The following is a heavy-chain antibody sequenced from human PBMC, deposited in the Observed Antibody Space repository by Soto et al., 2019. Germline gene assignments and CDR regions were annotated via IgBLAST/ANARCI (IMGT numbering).Heavy chain of an antibody. V-gene: IGHV3-30-3*02. CDR1: GFTFSSYA. Sequence: HPGGSLRLSCAASGFTFSSYAMHWVRQAPGKGLEWVAVISYDGSNKYYADSVKGRFTISRDNSKNTLYLQMNSLRAEDAAVYYCAKTPIAQGSSPSRVRGYYFDYWGQGTLVTVSS. CDR3: AKTPIAQGSSPSRVRGYYFDY. CDR2: ISYDGSNK. D-gene: IGHD6-6*01. J-gene: IGHJ4*02.